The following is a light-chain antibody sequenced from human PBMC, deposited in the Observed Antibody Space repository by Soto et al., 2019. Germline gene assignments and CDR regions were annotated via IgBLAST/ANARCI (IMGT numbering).Light chain of an antibody. Sequence: QSVLTQPPSVSGAPGQRVTISCTGSSSNIGAGFDVHWYQHLPGTTPKLMIYEVSNRPSGISNRFSGSKSGNTASLTISGLQAEDEAEYYCSSFTSSNTDVFGTGTKVTVL. CDR2: EVS. CDR1: SSNIGAGFD. V-gene: IGLV1-40*01. J-gene: IGLJ1*01. CDR3: SSFTSSNTDV.